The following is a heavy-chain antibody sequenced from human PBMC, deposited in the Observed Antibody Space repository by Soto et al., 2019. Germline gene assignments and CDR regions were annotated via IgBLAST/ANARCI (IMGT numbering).Heavy chain of an antibody. Sequence: ASVKVSCKASGYTFTSYYMHWVRQAPGQWLELMGIINPSGGSTSYAQKFQGRVTITRDTSASTAYMELSSLRSEDTAVYYCARDQPGYSYGYGLGYWGQGTLVTVSS. CDR2: INPSGGST. CDR1: GYTFTSYY. D-gene: IGHD5-18*01. V-gene: IGHV1-46*01. CDR3: ARDQPGYSYGYGLGY. J-gene: IGHJ4*02.